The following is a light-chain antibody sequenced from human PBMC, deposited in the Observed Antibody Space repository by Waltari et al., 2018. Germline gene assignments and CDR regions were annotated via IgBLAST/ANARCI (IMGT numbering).Light chain of an antibody. CDR3: QQFHTWPLT. V-gene: IGKV3-15*01. J-gene: IGKJ4*01. CDR1: QNIDAS. Sequence: EIVMTQSPETLSVSPGQRVTLSCRASQNIDASLAWHQRRPGQAPRVLISGASYRVTGIPDRFSGGGSGTEFTLTISSLQSEDVAIYYCQQFHTWPLTFGGGTKVEIK. CDR2: GAS.